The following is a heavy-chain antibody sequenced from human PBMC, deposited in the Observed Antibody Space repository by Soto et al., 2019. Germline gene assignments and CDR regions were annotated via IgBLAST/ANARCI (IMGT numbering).Heavy chain of an antibody. D-gene: IGHD4-17*01. CDR3: AKGMYDYGDYFDS. CDR1: GFTFYNYD. J-gene: IGHJ4*02. V-gene: IGHV3-23*01. CDR2: ISGSGGST. Sequence: EVQLLESGGGLVQPGGSLRLSCAASGFTFYNYDMNWVRQAPGKGLEWVSGISGSGGSTSYADSVNGRFTISKHNSKNTVYLQMSSLRAEDTAVYYCAKGMYDYGDYFDSLGRGTLVTVSS.